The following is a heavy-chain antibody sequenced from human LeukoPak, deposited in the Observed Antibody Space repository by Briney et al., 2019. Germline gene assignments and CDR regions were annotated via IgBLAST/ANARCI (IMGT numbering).Heavy chain of an antibody. V-gene: IGHV1-2*06. J-gene: IGHJ4*02. CDR1: GYTFTGYH. D-gene: IGHD2-21*02. CDR3: ARSFSTRVDSPKNTGVVVTAFDY. Sequence: ASVKVSCKASGYTFTGYHMHWVRQAPGQGLEWMGRINPNSGGTNYAQKFQGRVTMTRDTSISTAYMELSRLRSDDTAVYYCARSFSTRVDSPKNTGVVVTAFDYWGQGTLVTVSS. CDR2: INPNSGGT.